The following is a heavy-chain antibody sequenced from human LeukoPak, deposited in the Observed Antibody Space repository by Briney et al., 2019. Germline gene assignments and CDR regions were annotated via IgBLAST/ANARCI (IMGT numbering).Heavy chain of an antibody. V-gene: IGHV1-2*04. J-gene: IGHJ4*02. CDR2: INPNSGGT. Sequence: ASVKVSCKASGYTFTGYYMHWVRQAPGQGLEWMGWINPNSGGTNYAQKFQGWVTMTRDTSISTAYMELSRLRSDDTAVYYCARDESMDDVTYYYDSSGYYFDYWGQGTLVTVSS. D-gene: IGHD3-22*01. CDR3: ARDESMDDVTYYYDSSGYYFDY. CDR1: GYTFTGYY.